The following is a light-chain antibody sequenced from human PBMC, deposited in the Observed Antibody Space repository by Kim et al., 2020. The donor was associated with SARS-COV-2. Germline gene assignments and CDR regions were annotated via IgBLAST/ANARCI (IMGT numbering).Light chain of an antibody. CDR3: QQYRHRPMT. CDR1: QSVSSI. Sequence: EIVMTQSPATLSVSPGERATLSCRARQSVSSILAWYQQKPGQAPRLLIYGASTRATGIPGRFSGSGSGTEFTLTISSLQSEDFAVYYCQQYRHRPMTFGGGTKVDIK. V-gene: IGKV3-15*01. J-gene: IGKJ4*02. CDR2: GAS.